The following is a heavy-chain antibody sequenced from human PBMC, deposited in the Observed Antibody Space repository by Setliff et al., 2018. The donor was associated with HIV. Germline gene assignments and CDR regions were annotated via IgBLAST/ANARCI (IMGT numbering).Heavy chain of an antibody. Sequence: HPGGSLRLSCATSGFNVTSNYMNWVRQAPGKGLEWVSYISSSGRTLYYADSVKGRFTISRDNAKNSLSLQVNSLRAEDTAVYYCARSIIRPYSSGWPWYFDYWGQGTLVTVSS. CDR1: GFNVTSNY. CDR3: ARSIIRPYSSGWPWYFDY. V-gene: IGHV3-48*04. CDR2: ISSSGRTL. J-gene: IGHJ4*02. D-gene: IGHD6-19*01.